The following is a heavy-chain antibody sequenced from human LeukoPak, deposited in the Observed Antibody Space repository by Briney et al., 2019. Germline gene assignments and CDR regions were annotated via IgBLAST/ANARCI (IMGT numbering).Heavy chain of an antibody. CDR2: IIPILGIA. CDR3: ASRGGDTPIAAADYYYYYGMDV. D-gene: IGHD6-13*01. V-gene: IGHV1-69*04. J-gene: IGHJ6*02. CDR1: GGTFSSYA. Sequence: SVKVSCKASGGTFSSYAISWVRQAPGQGLEWMGRIIPILGIANYAQKFQGRVTITADKSTSTAYMELSRLRSEDTAVYYCASRGGDTPIAAADYYYYYGMDVWGQGTTVTVSS.